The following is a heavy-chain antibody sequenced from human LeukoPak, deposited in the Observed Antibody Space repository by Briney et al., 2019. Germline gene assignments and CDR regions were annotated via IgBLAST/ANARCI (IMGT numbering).Heavy chain of an antibody. CDR1: GGSISSSRYY. CDR2: IYYSGST. Sequence: SEALSLTCTVSGGSISSSRYYWGWIRQPPGKGLEWIGNIYYSGSTYYNPSLKSRVTISVDTSKNQFSLKLSSVTAADTAVYYCARLSGYGLHYYYYMDVWGKGTTVTVSS. CDR3: ARLSGYGLHYYYYMDV. V-gene: IGHV4-39*07. J-gene: IGHJ6*03. D-gene: IGHD5-12*01.